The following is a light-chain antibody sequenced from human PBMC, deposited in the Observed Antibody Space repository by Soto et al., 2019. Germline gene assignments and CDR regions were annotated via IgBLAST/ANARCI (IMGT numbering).Light chain of an antibody. CDR3: QQYGSPIT. CDR1: QIVISSY. J-gene: IGKJ5*01. CDR2: GAS. Sequence: EMLLTQAPGTLSLSPGERATLSCRASQIVISSYLAWYPQKPGQAPRLLIYGASSRATGIPDRFSGSGSGTDFTLTISRLEPEDFAVYYCQQYGSPITFGQGTRLETK. V-gene: IGKV3-20*01.